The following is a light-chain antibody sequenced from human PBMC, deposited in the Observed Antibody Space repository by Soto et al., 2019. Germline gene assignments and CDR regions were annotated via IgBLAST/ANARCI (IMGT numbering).Light chain of an antibody. Sequence: QSALTQPSSLSGAPGQSITISCTGTSSDVGTNNYVSWYQQHPGKAPKLIIYEVSGRPSGVSNRFSGSKSGNTASLTISGLQAEDEADYYCCSYSSSTDYVFGTGTKVTVL. J-gene: IGLJ1*01. CDR2: EVS. V-gene: IGLV2-14*01. CDR1: SSDVGTNNY. CDR3: CSYSSSTDYV.